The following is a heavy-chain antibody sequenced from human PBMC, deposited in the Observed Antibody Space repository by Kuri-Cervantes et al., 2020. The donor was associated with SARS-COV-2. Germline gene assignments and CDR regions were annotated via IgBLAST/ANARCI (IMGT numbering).Heavy chain of an antibody. J-gene: IGHJ6*02. CDR2: IYYSGST. CDR1: GGSISSYY. V-gene: IGHV4-59*12. CDR3: GEANNDYYYGMDV. Sequence: SETLSLTGTVSGGSISSYYWSWIRQPPGKGLEWIGYIYYSGSTNYNPSLKSRVTISVDTSKNQFSLKLSSVTAADTAVYYCGEANNDYYYGMDVWGQGTTVTVSS. D-gene: IGHD1-14*01.